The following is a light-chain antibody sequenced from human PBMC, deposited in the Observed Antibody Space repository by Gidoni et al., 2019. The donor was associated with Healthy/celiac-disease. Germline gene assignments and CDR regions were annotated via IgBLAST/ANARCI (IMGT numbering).Light chain of an antibody. Sequence: EIVMTQSPATLSVSPGERATLSCRASQSVSSNLDLYQQKPGQAPRLLIYGASTRATGIPARFRGSGSGTEFTLTISSLQSEDFEVDYCQQYNNWPPWTFGQGTKVEIK. CDR1: QSVSSN. V-gene: IGKV3-15*01. J-gene: IGKJ1*01. CDR3: QQYNNWPPWT. CDR2: GAS.